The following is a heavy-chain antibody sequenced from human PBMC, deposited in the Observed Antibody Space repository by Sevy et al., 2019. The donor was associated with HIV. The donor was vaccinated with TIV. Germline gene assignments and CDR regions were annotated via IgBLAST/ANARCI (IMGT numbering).Heavy chain of an antibody. CDR3: ARGGGYCGGDCYSIYY. V-gene: IGHV3-33*08. D-gene: IGHD2-21*02. J-gene: IGHJ4*02. CDR2: IWYDGTIK. CDR1: GFTFSSYV. Sequence: GGSLRLSCAASGFTFSSYVMHWVRQAPGKGLEWVALIWYDGTIKYYADSVKGRFTISRDNSKDTLFLQMNSLTAEDTAVYYCARGGGYCGGDCYSIYYWGQGALVTVSS.